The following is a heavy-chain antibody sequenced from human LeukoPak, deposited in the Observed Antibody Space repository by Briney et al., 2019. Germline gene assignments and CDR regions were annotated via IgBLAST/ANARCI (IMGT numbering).Heavy chain of an antibody. CDR3: AKTSRSFDP. CDR1: GGSISSGSYY. V-gene: IGHV4-61*02. Sequence: SETLSLTCTVSGGSISSGSYYWSWIRQPVGKGLEWIGRIYTSGSTNYNPSLKSRVTISVDTSKNQFSLRLSSVTAADTAVYYCAKTSRSFDPWGQGTLVTVSS. J-gene: IGHJ5*02. CDR2: IYTSGST.